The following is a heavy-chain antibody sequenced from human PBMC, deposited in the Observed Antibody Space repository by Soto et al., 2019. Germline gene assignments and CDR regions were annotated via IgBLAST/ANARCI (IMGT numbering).Heavy chain of an antibody. Sequence: SETLSLTCTVSDGSISTSNFYWGWIRQPPGKGLDGIGGIYYSGSTYYNPSLKSRVTISVDTSKNQFSLKLSPVTAADTAVYYCARGYGGFFDYWGQGTLVTVSS. CDR3: ARGYGGFFDY. V-gene: IGHV4-39*01. J-gene: IGHJ4*02. CDR2: IYYSGST. D-gene: IGHD1-1*01. CDR1: DGSISTSNFY.